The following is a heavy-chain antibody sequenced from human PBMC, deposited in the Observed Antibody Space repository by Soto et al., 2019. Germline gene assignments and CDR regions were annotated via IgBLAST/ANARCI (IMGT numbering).Heavy chain of an antibody. CDR2: TYYRSKWYN. J-gene: IGHJ3*02. Sequence: KQSQTLSLTCAISGDSVSSNSAAWNWIRQSPSRGLEWLGRTYYRSKWYNDYAVSVKSRITINPDTSKNQFSLQLNSVTPEDTAVYYCAREWGLSRYYGSGSPSDAFDIWGQGTMVTVSS. CDR3: AREWGLSRYYGSGSPSDAFDI. CDR1: GDSVSSNSAA. V-gene: IGHV6-1*01. D-gene: IGHD3-10*01.